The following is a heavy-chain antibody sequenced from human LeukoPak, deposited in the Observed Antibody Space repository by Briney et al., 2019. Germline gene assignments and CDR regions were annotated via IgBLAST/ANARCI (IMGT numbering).Heavy chain of an antibody. D-gene: IGHD1-1*01. Sequence: PGGSLRLSCAAFGFTFSDYYMSWIRQAPGKGLEWVSYISKSGSDSNFADSVKGRFTIPRDNAKNSLYLQMNSLRAEDTAVYYCARVGATGTADYWGQGTLVTVSS. CDR3: ARVGATGTADY. CDR2: ISKSGSDS. J-gene: IGHJ4*02. CDR1: GFTFSDYY. V-gene: IGHV3-11*06.